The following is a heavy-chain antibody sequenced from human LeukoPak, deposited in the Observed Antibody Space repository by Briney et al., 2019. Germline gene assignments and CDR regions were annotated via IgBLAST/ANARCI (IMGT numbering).Heavy chain of an antibody. Sequence: PGGSLRLSCAASGFTFSDYYMSWIRQAPGKGLEWVSYISSSGSTICYADSVKGRFTISRDNAKNSLYLQMNSLRAEDTAVYYCARVALGEWLRWGDNYYYMDVWGKGTTVTVSS. J-gene: IGHJ6*03. CDR2: ISSSGSTI. CDR3: ARVALGEWLRWGDNYYYMDV. CDR1: GFTFSDYY. D-gene: IGHD5-12*01. V-gene: IGHV3-11*04.